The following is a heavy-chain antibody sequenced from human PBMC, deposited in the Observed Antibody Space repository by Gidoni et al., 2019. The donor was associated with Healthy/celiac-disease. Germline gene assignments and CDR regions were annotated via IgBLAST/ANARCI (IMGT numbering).Heavy chain of an antibody. D-gene: IGHD4-17*01. CDR1: GFTFSNAW. Sequence: EVQLVASGGGLVKPGGSLRLSCAASGFTFSNAWMSWVRQAPGKGLEWVGRIKSKTDGGTTDYAAPVKGRFTISRDDSKNTLYLQMNSLKTEDTAVYYCTTGLVEVTTLENADYWGQGTLVTVSS. V-gene: IGHV3-15*01. J-gene: IGHJ4*02. CDR2: IKSKTDGGTT. CDR3: TTGLVEVTTLENADY.